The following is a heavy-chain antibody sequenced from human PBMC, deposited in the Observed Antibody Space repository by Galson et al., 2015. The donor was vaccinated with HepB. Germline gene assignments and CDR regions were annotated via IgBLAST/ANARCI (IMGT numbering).Heavy chain of an antibody. Sequence: QSGAEVKKPGESLRISYKGSGYSFTNYWISWVRQMPGKGLEWMGRIDPSDSYTDYSPSFQGHVTISADKSISTAYLQWSSLKASDTALYYCARQGVEDGYNKHVDYWGQGTLVTVSS. J-gene: IGHJ4*02. D-gene: IGHD5-24*01. CDR2: IDPSDSYT. V-gene: IGHV5-10-1*01. CDR1: GYSFTNYW. CDR3: ARQGVEDGYNKHVDY.